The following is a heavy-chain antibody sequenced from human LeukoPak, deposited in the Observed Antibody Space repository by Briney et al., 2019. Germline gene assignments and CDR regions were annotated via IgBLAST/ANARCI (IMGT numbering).Heavy chain of an antibody. V-gene: IGHV4-59*01. CDR2: IYYSGST. D-gene: IGHD3-22*01. J-gene: IGHJ4*02. CDR1: GFIFSDYY. CDR3: ARGADSSGYYSIFYFDY. Sequence: PGGSLRLSCAASGFIFSDYYMAWMRQAPGKGLEWIGYIYYSGSTNYNPSLKSRVTISVDTSKNQFSLKLSSVTAADTAVYYCARGADSSGYYSIFYFDYWGQGTLVTVSS.